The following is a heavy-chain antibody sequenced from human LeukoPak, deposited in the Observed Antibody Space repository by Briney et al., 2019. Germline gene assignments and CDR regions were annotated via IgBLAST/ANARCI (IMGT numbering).Heavy chain of an antibody. CDR2: IYYSGST. CDR3: ARDENSSGWLENWFDP. Sequence: SETLSLTCTVSGGSISSGDYYWSWVRQPPGEGLEWIVYIYYSGSTYYNPSLKSRVTISVDTSKNQFSLKLSSVTAADTAVYYCARDENSSGWLENWFDPWGQGTLVTVSS. CDR1: GGSISSGDYY. J-gene: IGHJ5*02. V-gene: IGHV4-30-4*01. D-gene: IGHD6-19*01.